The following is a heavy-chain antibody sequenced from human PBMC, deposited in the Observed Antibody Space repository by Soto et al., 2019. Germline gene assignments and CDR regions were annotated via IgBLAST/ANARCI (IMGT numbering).Heavy chain of an antibody. CDR3: ARSPHIQLWSYPSDY. CDR1: GGSISSGGYY. J-gene: IGHJ4*02. D-gene: IGHD5-18*01. V-gene: IGHV4-31*03. CDR2: IYFSGST. Sequence: QVQLQESGPGLVKPSQTLSLTCTVSGGSISSGGYYWSWIRQHPGKGLEWIGYIYFSGSTYYNPSLKSRVTRSVDTSKNQFSLKLSSVTAADTAVYYCARSPHIQLWSYPSDYWGQGTLVTVSS.